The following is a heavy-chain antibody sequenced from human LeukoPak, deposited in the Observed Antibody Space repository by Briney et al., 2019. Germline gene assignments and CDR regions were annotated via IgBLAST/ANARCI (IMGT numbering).Heavy chain of an antibody. V-gene: IGHV4-39*01. J-gene: IGHJ4*02. CDR2: TSSGGSA. CDR1: NGSITSTSHY. D-gene: IGHD4-17*01. Sequence: SETLSLTCFVSNGSITSTSHYWAWIRQSPGKGLEWIGTTSSGGSAYYKPSLKSRVTISVGTSKTQFSLRLTSVTAADTAVYYCARQGGGDFLDSWGQGTLVSVS. CDR3: ARQGGGDFLDS.